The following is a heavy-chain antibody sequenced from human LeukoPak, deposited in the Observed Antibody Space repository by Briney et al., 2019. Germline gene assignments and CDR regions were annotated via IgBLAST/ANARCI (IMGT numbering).Heavy chain of an antibody. CDR1: GYTFTSCD. V-gene: IGHV1-8*03. D-gene: IGHD6-13*01. CDR2: MNPNSGNT. CDR3: ARDSSSWYYYYMDV. Sequence: ASVKVSCKASGYTFTSCDINWVRQATGQGLEWMGWMNPNSGNTGYAQKFQGRVTITRNTSISTAYMELSSLRSEDTAVYYCARDSSSWYYYYMDVWGKGTTVTVSS. J-gene: IGHJ6*03.